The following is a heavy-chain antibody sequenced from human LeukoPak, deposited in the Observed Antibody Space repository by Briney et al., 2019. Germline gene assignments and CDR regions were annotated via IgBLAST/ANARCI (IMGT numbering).Heavy chain of an antibody. J-gene: IGHJ4*02. D-gene: IGHD6-6*01. V-gene: IGHV4-38-2*02. Sequence: KASETLSLTCTVSGYSISSRYYWGWIRQPPGKGLEWIGYIYHSGSTYYNPSLKSRVTISVDTSKNQFSLKLSSVTAADTAVYYCARHFGPYGSWYFDYWGQGTLVTVSS. CDR2: IYHSGST. CDR1: GYSISSRYY. CDR3: ARHFGPYGSWYFDY.